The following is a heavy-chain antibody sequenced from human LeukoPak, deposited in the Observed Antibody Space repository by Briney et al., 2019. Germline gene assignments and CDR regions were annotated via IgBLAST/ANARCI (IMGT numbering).Heavy chain of an antibody. CDR2: ISSSGSTI. CDR1: GFTFSDYY. D-gene: IGHD6-13*01. Sequence: GGSLRLSCAASGFTFSDYYMSWIRQAPGKGLEWVSYISSSGSTIYYADSVKGRFTISRDNAKNSLYLQMNSLRAEDTALYYCARRLGATYSSSWYEGGGGFDYWGQGTLVTVSS. J-gene: IGHJ4*02. V-gene: IGHV3-11*01. CDR3: ARRLGATYSSSWYEGGGGFDY.